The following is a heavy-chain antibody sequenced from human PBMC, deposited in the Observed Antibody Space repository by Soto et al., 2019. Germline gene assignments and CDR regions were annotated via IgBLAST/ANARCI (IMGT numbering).Heavy chain of an antibody. Sequence: PGESLKISCKGSGYSFTSYWIGWVRQMPGKGLEWMGIIYPGDSDTRYSPSFQGQVTISADKSISTAYLQWSSLKASDTAMYYCARPRLNYYDSSGYYVGAFDIWGQGTMVTVSS. V-gene: IGHV5-51*01. CDR3: ARPRLNYYDSSGYYVGAFDI. J-gene: IGHJ3*02. CDR1: GYSFTSYW. D-gene: IGHD3-22*01. CDR2: IYPGDSDT.